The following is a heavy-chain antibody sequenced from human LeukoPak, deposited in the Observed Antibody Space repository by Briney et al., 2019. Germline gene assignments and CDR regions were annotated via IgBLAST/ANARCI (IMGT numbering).Heavy chain of an antibody. CDR1: GFTFSSYA. V-gene: IGHV3-30*04. J-gene: IGHJ4*02. CDR3: ARAEVQLSFDY. CDR2: ISYDGSNK. Sequence: GGSLRLSCAASGFTFSSYAMHWVRQAPGKGLEWVAVISYDGSNKYYADSVKGRFTNSRDNSKNTLYLQMNSLRAEDTAVYYCARAEVQLSFDYWGQGTLVTVSS. D-gene: IGHD5-18*01.